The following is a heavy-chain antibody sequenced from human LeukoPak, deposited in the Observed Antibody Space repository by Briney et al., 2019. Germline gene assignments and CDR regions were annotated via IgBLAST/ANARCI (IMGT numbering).Heavy chain of an antibody. CDR3: ARGDSSGYYGRDY. J-gene: IGHJ4*02. CDR2: IIPILGIA. Sequence: SVKVSCKASGGTFSSYAISWVRQAPGQGLEWMGRIIPILGIANYAQKFQGRVTITADKSTSTAYMELSSLRSEDTAVYYCARGDSSGYYGRDYWGQGTLVTVSS. D-gene: IGHD3-22*01. CDR1: GGTFSSYA. V-gene: IGHV1-69*04.